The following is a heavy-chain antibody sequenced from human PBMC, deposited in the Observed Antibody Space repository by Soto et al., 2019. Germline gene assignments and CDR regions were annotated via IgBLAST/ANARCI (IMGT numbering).Heavy chain of an antibody. D-gene: IGHD5-12*01. CDR1: GYTFTSYD. V-gene: IGHV1-69*13. CDR2: IIPIFGTA. Sequence: ASVKVSCKASGYTFTSYDINWVRQATGQGLEWMGGIIPIFGTANYAQKFQGRVTITADESTSTAYMELSSLRSEDTAVYYCARDRVATIDYYYYGMDVWGQGTTVTVSS. CDR3: ARDRVATIDYYYYGMDV. J-gene: IGHJ6*02.